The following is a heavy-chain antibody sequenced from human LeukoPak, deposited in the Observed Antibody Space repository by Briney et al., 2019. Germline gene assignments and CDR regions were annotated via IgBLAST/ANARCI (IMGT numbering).Heavy chain of an antibody. CDR3: ARDSSSWYGGDGWFDP. Sequence: EASVKVSCKASGGTFSSYAISWVRQAPGQGLEWMGGIIPIFGTANYAQKFQGRVTITADESTSTAYMELSSLRSEDTAVYYCARDSSSWYGGDGWFDPWGQGTLVTVSS. CDR1: GGTFSSYA. D-gene: IGHD6-13*01. CDR2: IIPIFGTA. J-gene: IGHJ5*02. V-gene: IGHV1-69*01.